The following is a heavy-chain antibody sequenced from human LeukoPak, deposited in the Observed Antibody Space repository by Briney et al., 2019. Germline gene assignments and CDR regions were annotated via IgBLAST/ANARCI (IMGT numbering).Heavy chain of an antibody. Sequence: SETLSLTCSISCGSISCYYLSWIRQPPGKGLEWIGYIFYSGSTNYNPSLKSRVTMSVHTSKNQFSLNLSSVTAADTAVYYCARGRTFDPWGQGTLVTVSS. J-gene: IGHJ5*02. V-gene: IGHV4-59*01. CDR1: CGSISCYY. CDR2: IFYSGST. CDR3: ARGRTFDP.